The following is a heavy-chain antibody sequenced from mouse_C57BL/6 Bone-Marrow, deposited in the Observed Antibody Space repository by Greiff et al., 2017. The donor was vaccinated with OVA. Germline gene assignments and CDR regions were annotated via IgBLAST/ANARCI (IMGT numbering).Heavy chain of an antibody. CDR3: ARHYYGSSYY. V-gene: IGHV5-6*01. D-gene: IGHD1-1*01. J-gene: IGHJ2*01. Sequence: EVKLVESGGDLVKPGGSLTLSCAASGFTFSSYGMSWFRQTPDKRLEWVATISSGGSYTYYPDSVKGRFTISRDNAKNTLYLQMSSLKSEDTAMYYCARHYYGSSYYWGQGTTLSVSS. CDR1: GFTFSSYG. CDR2: ISSGGSYT.